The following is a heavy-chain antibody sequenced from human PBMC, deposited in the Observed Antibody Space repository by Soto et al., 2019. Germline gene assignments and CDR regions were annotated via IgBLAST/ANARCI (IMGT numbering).Heavy chain of an antibody. CDR2: VYYTGST. J-gene: IGHJ4*02. CDR3: ARGRTVRNYADDSSDYFYFFDY. D-gene: IGHD3-22*01. CDR1: GDSISTFY. Sequence: KPSETLSLTCTVSGDSISTFYWGWMRQSPGKELEWIGYVYYTGSTNYNPSLKSRVTISVDRSKNQFSLKLTSANAADTAVYYCARGRTVRNYADDSSDYFYFFDYWGQGTQVIVSS. V-gene: IGHV4-59*01.